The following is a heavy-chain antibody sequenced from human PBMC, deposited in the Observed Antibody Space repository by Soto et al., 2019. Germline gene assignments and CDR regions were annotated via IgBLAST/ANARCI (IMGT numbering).Heavy chain of an antibody. CDR2: IYYSGST. CDR3: ARDTPRFWSGYYHPDHFDY. V-gene: IGHV4-59*01. Sequence: TLSLTCTVSGGSISSYYWSWIRQPPGKGLEWIGYIYYSGSTNYNPSLKSRVTISVDTSKNQFSLKLSSVTAADTAVYYCARDTPRFWSGYYHPDHFDYWGQGTLVTVSS. J-gene: IGHJ4*02. CDR1: GGSISSYY. D-gene: IGHD3-3*01.